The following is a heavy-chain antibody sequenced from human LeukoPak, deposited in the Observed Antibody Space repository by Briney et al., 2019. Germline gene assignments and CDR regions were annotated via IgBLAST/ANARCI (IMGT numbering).Heavy chain of an antibody. CDR3: AKDRRNYYGSGSYVDY. V-gene: IGHV3-23*01. CDR1: GFTFSSYS. J-gene: IGHJ4*02. D-gene: IGHD3-10*01. CDR2: ISGSGGST. Sequence: PGGSLRLSCAASGFTFSSYSMNWVRQAPGKGLEWVSAISGSGGSTYYADSVKGRFTISRDNSKNTLYLQMNSLRAEDTAVYYCAKDRRNYYGSGSYVDYWGQGTLVTVSS.